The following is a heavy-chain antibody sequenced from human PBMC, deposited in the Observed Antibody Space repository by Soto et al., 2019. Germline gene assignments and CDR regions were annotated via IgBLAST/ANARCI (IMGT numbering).Heavy chain of an antibody. CDR1: GFTFSSYS. J-gene: IGHJ3*02. CDR3: ASDCSGGSCYSDVHAFDI. CDR2: ISSSSSTI. V-gene: IGHV3-48*04. D-gene: IGHD2-15*01. Sequence: GGSLRLSCAASGFTFSSYSMNWVRQAPGKGLEWVSYISSSSSTIYYADSVKGRFTISRDNTKNSLYLQMNGLRAEDTAVYYCASDCSGGSCYSDVHAFDIWGQGTMVTVSS.